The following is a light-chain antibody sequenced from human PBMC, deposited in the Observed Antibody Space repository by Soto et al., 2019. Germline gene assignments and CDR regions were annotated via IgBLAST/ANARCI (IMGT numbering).Light chain of an antibody. Sequence: QSALTQPRSVSGSPGQSVTISCTGTSSDVGGYNDVSWYQQHQGKAAKLMIYDVSKRPSGVADRFSGSKSGNTASLTISGLQAEDEADYYCCSYAGSYTYVFGTGTKVTVL. V-gene: IGLV2-11*01. J-gene: IGLJ1*01. CDR3: CSYAGSYTYV. CDR1: SSDVGGYND. CDR2: DVS.